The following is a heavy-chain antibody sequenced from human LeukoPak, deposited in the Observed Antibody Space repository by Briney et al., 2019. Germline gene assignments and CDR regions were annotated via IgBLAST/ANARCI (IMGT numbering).Heavy chain of an antibody. J-gene: IGHJ4*02. CDR3: SREDY. CDR2: INPNSGGT. CDR1: GYTFIDYY. V-gene: IGHV1-2*02. Sequence: ASVKVSCKASGYTFIDYYLHWVRQAPGQGLEWVGWINPNSGGTNYAQSFQGRVTMTRDTSITTVYMELSRLRSDDTAMYYCSREDYWGQGTLVTVSS.